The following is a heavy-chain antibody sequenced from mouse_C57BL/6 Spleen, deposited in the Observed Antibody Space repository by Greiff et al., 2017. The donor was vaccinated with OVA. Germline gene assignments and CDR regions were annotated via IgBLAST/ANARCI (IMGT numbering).Heavy chain of an antibody. CDR2: INPNNGGT. CDR3: ARGDYYYGSSPLWYFDV. D-gene: IGHD1-1*01. V-gene: IGHV1-18*01. J-gene: IGHJ1*03. Sequence: EVKLQQSGPELVKPGASVKIPCKASGYTFTDYNMDWVKQSHGKSLEWIGDINPNNGGTIYNQKFKGKATLTVDKSSSTAYMELRSLTSEDTAVYYCARGDYYYGSSPLWYFDVWGTGTTVTVSS. CDR1: GYTFTDYN.